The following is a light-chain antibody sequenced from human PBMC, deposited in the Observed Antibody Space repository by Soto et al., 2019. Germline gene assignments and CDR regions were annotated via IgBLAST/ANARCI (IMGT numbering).Light chain of an antibody. CDR2: GES. CDR1: QSVSSK. CDR3: QQYNDWPPA. Sequence: ETVMTKSPATLSLSPGERATLSCRASQSVSSKLVWYQQKPGQAHRFLIYGESTRATGIPARFRGSGSGTEVTLTIDSLQSEDFAVDYCQQYNDWPPAFGGGTKVDIK. J-gene: IGKJ4*01. V-gene: IGKV3-15*01.